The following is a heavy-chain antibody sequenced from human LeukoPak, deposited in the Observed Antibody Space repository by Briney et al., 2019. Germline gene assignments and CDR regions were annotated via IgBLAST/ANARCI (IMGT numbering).Heavy chain of an antibody. Sequence: PGGSLRLSCAASGFTFSSYSMNWVRQAPGKGLEWVSYISSSSSTIYYADSVKGRFTISRDNAKNSLYLQMNSLRAEDTAVYYCARDFGYYYDSSQVGSGDYWGQGTLVTVSS. CDR3: ARDFGYYYDSSQVGSGDY. V-gene: IGHV3-48*01. D-gene: IGHD3-22*01. CDR2: ISSSSSTI. CDR1: GFTFSSYS. J-gene: IGHJ4*02.